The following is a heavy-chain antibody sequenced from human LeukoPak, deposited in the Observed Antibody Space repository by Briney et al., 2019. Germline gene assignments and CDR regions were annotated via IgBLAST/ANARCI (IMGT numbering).Heavy chain of an antibody. Sequence: GGSLRLSCAASGFTFSNYWMPWVRHAPGKGLVWVSRINSDGSSTRYADSVKGRFTISRDNAKNTLYLQMKSLRAEDTAVYYCAERGITMIGGVWGKGTTVTVSS. J-gene: IGHJ6*04. CDR2: INSDGSST. D-gene: IGHD3-10*02. CDR1: GFTFSNYW. V-gene: IGHV3-74*01. CDR3: AERGITMIGGV.